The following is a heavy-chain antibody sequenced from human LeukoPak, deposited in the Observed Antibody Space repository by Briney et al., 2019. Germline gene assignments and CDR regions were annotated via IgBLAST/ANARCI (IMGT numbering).Heavy chain of an antibody. J-gene: IGHJ4*02. Sequence: SVKVSCKASGGTFSSYAISWVRQAPGQGLEWMGGIIPIFGTANYAQKFQGRVTITADESTSTAYMELSSLRSEDTAVYYCATAYDFWSGYSCWGQGTLVTVSS. V-gene: IGHV1-69*13. D-gene: IGHD3-3*01. CDR3: ATAYDFWSGYSC. CDR1: GGTFSSYA. CDR2: IIPIFGTA.